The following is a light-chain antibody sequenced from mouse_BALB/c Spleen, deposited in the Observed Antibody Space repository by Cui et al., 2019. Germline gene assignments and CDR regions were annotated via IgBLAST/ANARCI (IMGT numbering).Light chain of an antibody. Sequence: DIQMNQSPSSLSASLGDTITITCHASQNINVWLSWYQQKPGNIPKLLIYKASNLHPGVPSRFSGSGSGTGFTLTISSLQPEDIATYYCQQGQSYPLTFGAGTKLELK. CDR2: KAS. J-gene: IGKJ5*01. CDR1: QNINVW. V-gene: IGKV10-94*01. CDR3: QQGQSYPLT.